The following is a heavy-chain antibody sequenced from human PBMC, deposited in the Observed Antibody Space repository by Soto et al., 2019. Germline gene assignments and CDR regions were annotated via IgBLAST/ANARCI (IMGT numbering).Heavy chain of an antibody. CDR2: VHYTGHT. J-gene: IGHJ4*02. D-gene: IGHD4-4*01. V-gene: IGHV4-61*01. CDR1: GDSVSSDTYY. Sequence: QVQLQESGPGLVKPSETLSLTCTVSGDSVSSDTYYWNWFRQPPGKGLEWLGDVHYTGHTKYNPSLKSRVTISVDTSKNQFSLKLSSGTAADTAVYYCARGPTVTTDYWGQGTLVTVSS. CDR3: ARGPTVTTDY.